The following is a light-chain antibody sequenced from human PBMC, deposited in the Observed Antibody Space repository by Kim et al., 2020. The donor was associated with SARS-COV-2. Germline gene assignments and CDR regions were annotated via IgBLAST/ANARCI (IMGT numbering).Light chain of an antibody. CDR1: RDIRNY. V-gene: IGKV1-33*01. J-gene: IGKJ2*03. Sequence: SASIGDRVTITGQASRDIRNYLNWYQQKPGKAPKFLIYDASNLEAGVPSRFSGSGSGTDFTFTISSLQPEDVATYYCQQYDVVPPSFGQGTRLEI. CDR3: QQYDVVPPS. CDR2: DAS.